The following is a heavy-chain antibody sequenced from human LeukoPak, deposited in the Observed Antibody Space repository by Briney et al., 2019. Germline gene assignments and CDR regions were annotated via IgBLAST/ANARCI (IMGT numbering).Heavy chain of an antibody. V-gene: IGHV3-23*01. CDR3: AKRGVVIRVILVGFHKEAYYFDS. CDR2: ISGSGANT. D-gene: IGHD3-22*01. CDR1: GFSFSSYG. J-gene: IGHJ4*02. Sequence: GGSLRLSCVASGFSFSSYGMGWVRQAPGKGLEWVSVISGSGANTYYADSVRGRFTISRDNPKNTLYLQMNNLRAGDTAVYFCAKRGVVIRVILVGFHKEAYYFDSWGQGALVTVSS.